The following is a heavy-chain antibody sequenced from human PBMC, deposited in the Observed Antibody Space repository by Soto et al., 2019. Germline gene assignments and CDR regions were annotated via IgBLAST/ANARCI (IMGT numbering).Heavy chain of an antibody. Sequence: GSLRLSRAASGFTFSSYSMNWGRQAPGKGLEWVSSISSSSSYIYYADSVKGRFTISRDNAKNSLYLQMNSLRAEDTAVYYCARAHCTSTSCSPDYFYYRMEVWGQGFKVIVS. D-gene: IGHD2-2*01. CDR2: ISSSSSYI. V-gene: IGHV3-21*01. J-gene: IGHJ6*02. CDR3: ARAHCTSTSCSPDYFYYRMEV. CDR1: GFTFSSYS.